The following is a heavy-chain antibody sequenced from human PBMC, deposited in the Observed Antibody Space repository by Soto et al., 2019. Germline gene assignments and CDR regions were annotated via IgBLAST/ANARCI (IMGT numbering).Heavy chain of an antibody. Sequence: QPGGSLRLSCAASGFTFSSYGMHWVRQAPGKGLEWVAVISYDGSNKYYADSVKGRFTISRDNSKNTLYLQMNSLRAEDTAVYYCAKDPYSSSWDSPGFDYWGQGTLVTVSS. CDR2: ISYDGSNK. J-gene: IGHJ4*02. CDR3: AKDPYSSSWDSPGFDY. V-gene: IGHV3-30*18. CDR1: GFTFSSYG. D-gene: IGHD6-13*01.